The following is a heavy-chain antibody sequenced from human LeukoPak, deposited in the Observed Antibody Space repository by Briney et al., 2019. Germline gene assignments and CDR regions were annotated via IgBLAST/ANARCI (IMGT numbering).Heavy chain of an antibody. V-gene: IGHV3-33*01. CDR2: IWYDGSNK. CDR3: ARDLEYCSSTSCYVRGFDY. D-gene: IGHD2-2*01. Sequence: GGSLRLSCAASGFTFSSYGMHWVRQAPGKGLEWVAVIWYDGSNKYYADSVKGRFTISRDNSKNTLYLQMNSLRAEDTAVYYCARDLEYCSSTSCYVRGFDYWGQGTLVTVSP. CDR1: GFTFSSYG. J-gene: IGHJ4*02.